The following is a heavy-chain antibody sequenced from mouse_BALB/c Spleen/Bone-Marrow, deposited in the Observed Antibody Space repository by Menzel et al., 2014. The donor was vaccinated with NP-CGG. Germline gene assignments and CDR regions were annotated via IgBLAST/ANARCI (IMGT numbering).Heavy chain of an antibody. CDR3: ARLGYYGSFSY. Sequence: EVKLVESGGGLVQPGGSLKLSCAASGFDFSRYWMSWVRQAPGKGPEWIGEINPDSNTINYTPSLKDKFIISRDNAKNTLYLQMSKVRSEDTALYYCARLGYYGSFSYWGQGTLVTISA. J-gene: IGHJ3*01. CDR2: INPDSNTI. CDR1: GFDFSRYW. V-gene: IGHV4-1*02. D-gene: IGHD1-2*01.